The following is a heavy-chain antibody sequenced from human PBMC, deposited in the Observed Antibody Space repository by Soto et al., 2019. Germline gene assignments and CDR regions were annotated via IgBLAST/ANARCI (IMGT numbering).Heavy chain of an antibody. D-gene: IGHD3-9*01. CDR2: IYYSGST. CDR1: GGSISRYY. J-gene: IGHJ5*02. CDR3: ARDRRDYDILTGYYSVNWFDP. Sequence: SEALSVTCTVSGGSISRYYWSWIRQPPGKGLEWIGYIYYSGSTNYNPSLKSRVTISVDTSKNQFSLKLSSVTAADTAVYYCARDRRDYDILTGYYSVNWFDPWGQGTLVTVSS. V-gene: IGHV4-59*01.